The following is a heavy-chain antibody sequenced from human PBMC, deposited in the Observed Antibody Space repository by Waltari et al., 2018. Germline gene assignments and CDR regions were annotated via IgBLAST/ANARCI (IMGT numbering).Heavy chain of an antibody. J-gene: IGHJ5*02. CDR2: INPNSGGT. CDR3: ARDSGGSSFDP. V-gene: IGHV1-2*06. Sequence: QVQLVQSGAEVKKPVSSVKVSCKPPGYTFTGYYINWGRQAPGQGLAWMGRINPNSGGTNYAQKFQGRVTMTRDTSISTAYMELSRLRSDDTAVYYCARDSGGSSFDPWGQGTLVTVSS. CDR1: GYTFTGYY. D-gene: IGHD2-15*01.